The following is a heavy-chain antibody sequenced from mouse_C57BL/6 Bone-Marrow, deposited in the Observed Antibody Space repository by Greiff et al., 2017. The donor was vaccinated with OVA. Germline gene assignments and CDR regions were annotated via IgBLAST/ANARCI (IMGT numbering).Heavy chain of an antibody. CDR3: STYDYDEGNY. CDR2: IHPNSGST. CDR1: GYTFTSYW. V-gene: IGHV1-64*01. Sequence: VKLQQPGAELVKPGASVKLSCKASGYTFTSYWMHWVKQRPGQGLEWIGMIHPNSGSTNYNEKFKSKATLTVDKSSSTAYMQLSSLTSEDSAVYYCSTYDYDEGNYWGQGTTLTVSS. D-gene: IGHD2-4*01. J-gene: IGHJ2*01.